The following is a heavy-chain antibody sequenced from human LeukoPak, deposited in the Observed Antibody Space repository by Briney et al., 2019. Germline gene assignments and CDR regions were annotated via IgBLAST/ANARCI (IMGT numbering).Heavy chain of an antibody. J-gene: IGHJ4*02. V-gene: IGHV3-30-3*01. D-gene: IGHD6-13*01. CDR3: ARVKGGIAAAGNYFDY. Sequence: GGSLRLSCAASGFAISSYAMHWVRQGPGKGLEWVALVSYDGGSKYYADSVKGRITISRDNSKNTLHLQMNSLRTEDTAVYYCARVKGGIAAAGNYFDYWGQGTLVTVPS. CDR2: VSYDGGSK. CDR1: GFAISSYA.